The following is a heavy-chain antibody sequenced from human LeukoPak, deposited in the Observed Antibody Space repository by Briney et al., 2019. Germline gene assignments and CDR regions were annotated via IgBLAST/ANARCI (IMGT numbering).Heavy chain of an antibody. Sequence: ASVKVSCKASGYTFTSYDINWVRQATGQGLEWMGWMNPNSGNTGYAQKFQGRVTMTRNTSISTAYMELSSLRSEDTAVYYCARAYTGDADGDYVPDYWGQGTLVTVSS. CDR3: ARAYTGDADGDYVPDY. CDR2: MNPNSGNT. D-gene: IGHD4-17*01. CDR1: GYTFTSYD. V-gene: IGHV1-8*01. J-gene: IGHJ4*02.